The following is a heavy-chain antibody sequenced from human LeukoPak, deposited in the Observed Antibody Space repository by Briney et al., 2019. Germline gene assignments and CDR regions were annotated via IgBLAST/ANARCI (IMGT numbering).Heavy chain of an antibody. V-gene: IGHV1-8*03. J-gene: IGHJ6*02. CDR2: KNPNSGNT. CDR3: TREDRDYYYGMDV. Sequence: ASVKVSCKASGYTFTTYDINWVRQATGQGLEWMGWKNPNSGNTGYAQKFQGRVTITRNTSISTVYMELSSLRSEDTAVYYCTREDRDYYYGMDVWGQGTTVTVSS. CDR1: GYTFTTYD.